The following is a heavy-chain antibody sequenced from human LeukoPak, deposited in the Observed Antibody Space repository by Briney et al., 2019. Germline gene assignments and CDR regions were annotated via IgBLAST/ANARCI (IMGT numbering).Heavy chain of an antibody. D-gene: IGHD4-17*01. V-gene: IGHV3-23*01. CDR2: ISGSGGRT. J-gene: IGHJ4*02. CDR1: GFTFSSYA. Sequence: GGPVSLSCAASGFTFSSYAMSWLRQSRGEGLEGVPAISGSGGRTYYADSVEGRFTISRENSQNTLYLQMCSLRAEDTAVYYCAKDVYGVYWGYYFDYWGQGTLVTVSS. CDR3: AKDVYGVYWGYYFDY.